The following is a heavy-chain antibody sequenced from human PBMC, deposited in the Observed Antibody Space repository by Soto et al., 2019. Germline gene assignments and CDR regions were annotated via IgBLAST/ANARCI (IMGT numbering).Heavy chain of an antibody. V-gene: IGHV1-24*01. J-gene: IGHJ5*02. CDR1: GYTITELS. D-gene: IGHD6-25*01. CDR3: ARALVAEGWFDP. Sequence: ASVKVSCKISGYTITELSMHWVRQVPGKGLEWMGGFDPVDGETIYAQKFQGRVTITEDTSTGTAYMELSSLRSEDTAVYYCARALVAEGWFDPWGQGALVTVSS. CDR2: FDPVDGET.